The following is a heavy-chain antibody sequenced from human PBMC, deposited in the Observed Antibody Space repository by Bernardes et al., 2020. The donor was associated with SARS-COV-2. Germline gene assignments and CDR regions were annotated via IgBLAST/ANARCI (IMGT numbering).Heavy chain of an antibody. J-gene: IGHJ4*02. CDR3: ARDFPVYDYVWGSYRYTAGGDY. CDR2: ISSSSSTI. D-gene: IGHD3-16*02. Sequence: GGSLRLSCAASGFTFSSYSMNWVRQAPGKGLEWVSYISSSSSTIYYADSVKGRFTISRDNAKNSLYLQMNSLRAEDTAVYYCARDFPVYDYVWGSYRYTAGGDYWGQGTLVTVSS. V-gene: IGHV3-48*04. CDR1: GFTFSSYS.